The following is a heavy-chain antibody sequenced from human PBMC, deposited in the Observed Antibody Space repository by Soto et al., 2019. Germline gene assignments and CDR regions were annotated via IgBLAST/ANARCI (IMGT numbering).Heavy chain of an antibody. D-gene: IGHD6-13*01. J-gene: IGHJ5*02. CDR1: GYTFTGYY. V-gene: IGHV1-2*02. CDR2: INPNSGGT. CDR3: AREEIAAAGSQAEIRFDP. Sequence: ASVKVSCKASGYTFTGYYMHWVRQAPGQGLEWMGWINPNSGGTNYAQKFQGRVTMTRDTSISTAYMELSRLRSDDTAVYYCAREEIAAAGSQAEIRFDPWGQGTLVTVSS.